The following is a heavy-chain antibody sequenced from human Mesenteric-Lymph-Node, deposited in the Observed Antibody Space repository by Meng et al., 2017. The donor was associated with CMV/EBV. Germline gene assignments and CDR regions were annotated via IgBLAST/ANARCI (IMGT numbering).Heavy chain of an antibody. CDR1: GGSISSGGYY. Sequence: SGGSISSGGYYWSWIRLHPGKGLEWIGYIYFSGSTYYNPSLESRLSISLDTLRNQFSLKLSSVTAADTAVYYCARHGGYSASSYYFDYWGQGTLVTVSS. J-gene: IGHJ4*02. V-gene: IGHV4-31*02. CDR2: IYFSGST. CDR3: ARHGGYSASSYYFDY. D-gene: IGHD5-12*01.